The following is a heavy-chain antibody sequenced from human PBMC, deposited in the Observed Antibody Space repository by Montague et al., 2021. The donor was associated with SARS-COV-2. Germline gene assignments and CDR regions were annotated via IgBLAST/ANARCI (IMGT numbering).Heavy chain of an antibody. J-gene: IGHJ4*02. Sequence: SETLSLTCTDSGGSISSSSYYWGWIRQPPGKGLEWIGSIYYSGSTYYNPSLKSRVTISVDMSKNQFSLKLSSVTAADTAVYYCARQSVNYYDSSGYPFDYWGQGTLVTVSS. CDR2: IYYSGST. CDR1: GGSISSSSYY. CDR3: ARQSVNYYDSSGYPFDY. V-gene: IGHV4-39*01. D-gene: IGHD3-22*01.